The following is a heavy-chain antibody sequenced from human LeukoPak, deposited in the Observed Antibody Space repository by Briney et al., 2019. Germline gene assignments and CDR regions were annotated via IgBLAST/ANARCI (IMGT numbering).Heavy chain of an antibody. CDR3: PKAARITMIVVARRFAFDI. Sequence: PGGSLRLSCAASGFTFSSYAMSWVRQAPGKGLEWVSAISGSGGSTYYADSVKGRFTISRDNSKNTLYLQMNSPRADDTPVYYCPKAARITMIVVARRFAFDIWGQGTMVTVSS. CDR2: ISGSGGST. V-gene: IGHV3-23*01. CDR1: GFTFSSYA. D-gene: IGHD3-22*01. J-gene: IGHJ3*02.